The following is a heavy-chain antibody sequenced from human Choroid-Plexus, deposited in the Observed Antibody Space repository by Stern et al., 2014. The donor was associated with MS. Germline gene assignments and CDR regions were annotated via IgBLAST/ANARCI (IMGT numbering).Heavy chain of an antibody. CDR2: VSYDGSNK. D-gene: IGHD2/OR15-2a*01. Sequence: VQLVGSGGGVVQPGRPLRLSCVASGFTFGSCAMPWVRQAPGQGLEWVAGVSYDGSNKYYADSVKGRFTISRDNSQNTLYMQMSSLRPEDTAVYYCAKDRQYLTYFFDHWGQGSLVTVSS. CDR3: AKDRQYLTYFFDH. J-gene: IGHJ5*02. V-gene: IGHV3-30*18. CDR1: GFTFGSCA.